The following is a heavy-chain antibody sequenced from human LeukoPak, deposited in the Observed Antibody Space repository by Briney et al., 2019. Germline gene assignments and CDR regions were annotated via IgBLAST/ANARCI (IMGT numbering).Heavy chain of an antibody. CDR2: INPSGGST. CDR3: AREDPVAGGIDY. Sequence: ASVKVSCKASGYTFTSYYMHWVRQAPGQGLEWMGIINPSGGSTSYAQKSQGRVTMTRDTSTSTVYMELSSLRSEDTAVYYCAREDPVAGGIDYWGQGTLVTVSS. CDR1: GYTFTSYY. D-gene: IGHD6-19*01. V-gene: IGHV1-46*01. J-gene: IGHJ4*02.